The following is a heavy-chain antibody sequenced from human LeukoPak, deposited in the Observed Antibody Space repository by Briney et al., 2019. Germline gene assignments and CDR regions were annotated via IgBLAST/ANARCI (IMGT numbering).Heavy chain of an antibody. Sequence: SETLSLTCTVSGGSISSSNYFWGWIRQPPGKGLEWIGTIYYSGSTYYNPSLKSRVTISVDTSKNQISLKLNSVTAADTAVYYCARYCSSTSCQLDYWGQGTLVTVSS. J-gene: IGHJ4*02. D-gene: IGHD2-2*01. CDR3: ARYCSSTSCQLDY. CDR2: IYYSGST. CDR1: GGSISSSNYF. V-gene: IGHV4-39*01.